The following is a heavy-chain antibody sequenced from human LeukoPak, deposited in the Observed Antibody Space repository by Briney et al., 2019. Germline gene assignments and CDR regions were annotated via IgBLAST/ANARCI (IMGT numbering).Heavy chain of an antibody. J-gene: IGHJ4*02. CDR1: GFTFSSYS. Sequence: PGESLRLSCAASGFTFSSYSLSWVRQAPGKGLEWVSSISTSSSYIYYADSVKGRFTISRDNAKNSLYLQMNSLRAEDTAVYYCARGVSFFDYWGQGTLVTVSS. CDR2: ISTSSSYI. V-gene: IGHV3-21*01. CDR3: ARGVSFFDY. D-gene: IGHD3-16*02.